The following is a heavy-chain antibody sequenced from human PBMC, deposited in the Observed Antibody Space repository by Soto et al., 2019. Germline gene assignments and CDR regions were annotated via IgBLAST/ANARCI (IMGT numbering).Heavy chain of an antibody. CDR2: INKSGGST. Sequence: GSLRLSCAASGXTFSSFSMSWVRQAPGKGLEWVSTINKSGGSTYYADSVKGRFTISRDNSKNMLFLQINGLRAEDTDVYYCAKDPPTTGTTFDYWGRGTLVTVSS. D-gene: IGHD1-1*01. CDR1: GXTFSSFS. J-gene: IGHJ4*02. CDR3: AKDPPTTGTTFDY. V-gene: IGHV3-23*01.